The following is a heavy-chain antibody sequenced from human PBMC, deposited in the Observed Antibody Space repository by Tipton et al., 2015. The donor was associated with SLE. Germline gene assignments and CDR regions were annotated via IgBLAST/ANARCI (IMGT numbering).Heavy chain of an antibody. Sequence: TLSLTCAVYGGSFSGYHWSWIRQPPGKGLEWIGEINHSGSTNYNPSLKSRVTISVDTSKNQFSLKLSSVTAADTAVYYCARGKDFWSGYYMDYWGQGTLVTVSS. D-gene: IGHD3-3*01. J-gene: IGHJ4*02. CDR2: INHSGST. V-gene: IGHV4-34*01. CDR1: GGSFSGYH. CDR3: ARGKDFWSGYYMDY.